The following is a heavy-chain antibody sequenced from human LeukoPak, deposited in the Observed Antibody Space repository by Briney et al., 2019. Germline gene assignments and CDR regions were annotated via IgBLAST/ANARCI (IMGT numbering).Heavy chain of an antibody. J-gene: IGHJ5*02. D-gene: IGHD3-9*01. CDR2: IYHSGST. V-gene: IGHV4-39*01. CDR3: ARLTIKFDP. CDR1: GGSISSSSYY. Sequence: SETLSLTCTVSGGSISSSSYYWGWIRQPPGKGLEWIGSIYHSGSTYYNPSLKSRVTISVDTSKNQFSLKLSSVTAADTAVYYCARLTIKFDPWGQGTLVTVSS.